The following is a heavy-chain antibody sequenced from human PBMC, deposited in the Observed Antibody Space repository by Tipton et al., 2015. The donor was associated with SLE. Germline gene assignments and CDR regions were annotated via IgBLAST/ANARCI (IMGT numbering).Heavy chain of an antibody. CDR1: GGSFSGYY. J-gene: IGHJ5*02. D-gene: IGHD3-22*01. CDR2: INHSGST. CDR3: ARDPLYYYDSSGYYP. Sequence: LRLSCAVYGGSFSGYYWSWIRQPPGKGLEWIGEINHSGSTNYNPSLKSRVTISVDTSKNQFSLKLSSVTAADTAVYYCARDPLYYYDSSGYYPWGQGTLVTVSS. V-gene: IGHV4-34*01.